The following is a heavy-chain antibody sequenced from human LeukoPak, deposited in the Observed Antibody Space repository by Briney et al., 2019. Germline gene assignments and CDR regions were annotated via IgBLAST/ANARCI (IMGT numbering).Heavy chain of an antibody. CDR1: GFTFSSYS. V-gene: IGHV3-21*01. D-gene: IGHD2-2*01. CDR3: ARASSSTSDLIDY. CDR2: ISSSSSYI. Sequence: GGSLRLSCAASGFTFSSYSMNWVRQAPGKGLEWVSSISSSSSYIYYADSVKGRFTISRDNAKNSLYLQMNSLRAEDTAVYYCARASSSTSDLIDYWGQGTLVTVSS. J-gene: IGHJ4*02.